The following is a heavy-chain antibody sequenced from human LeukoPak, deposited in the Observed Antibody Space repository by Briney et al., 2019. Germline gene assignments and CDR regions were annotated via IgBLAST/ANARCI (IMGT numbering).Heavy chain of an antibody. CDR2: INNDGSGT. D-gene: IGHD2-15*01. J-gene: IGHJ5*02. Sequence: GGSLRLSCAASGFTFSSYWMHWVRQAPGKGPVWVSRINNDGSGTTYAASVKGRFTISRDDAKNTLYLQMNSLRAEDTAVYYCVRGGESTWSWGQGTLVTVSS. CDR3: VRGGESTWS. V-gene: IGHV3-74*01. CDR1: GFTFSSYW.